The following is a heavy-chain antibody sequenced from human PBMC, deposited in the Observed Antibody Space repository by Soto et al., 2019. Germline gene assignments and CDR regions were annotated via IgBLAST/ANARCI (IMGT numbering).Heavy chain of an antibody. Sequence: QVTLKESGPVLVKPTETLTLTCTVSGFSLSNARMGVSWIRQPPGKALEWLAHIFSNDEKSYSTSLKSRLTISKDTSKSQVVLTMTNMDPVDTATYCCARILWFGEQQNEWWFDPWGQGTLVTVSS. V-gene: IGHV2-26*01. CDR2: IFSNDEK. CDR1: GFSLSNARMG. J-gene: IGHJ5*02. CDR3: ARILWFGEQQNEWWFDP. D-gene: IGHD3-10*01.